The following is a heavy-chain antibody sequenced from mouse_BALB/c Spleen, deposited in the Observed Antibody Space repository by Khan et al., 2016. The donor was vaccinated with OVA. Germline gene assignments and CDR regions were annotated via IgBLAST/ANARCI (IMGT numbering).Heavy chain of an antibody. D-gene: IGHD2-10*02. CDR1: GYTFTTYW. J-gene: IGHJ3*01. CDR2: IDTNNGYT. V-gene: IGHV1-7*01. CDR3: KRRGVCDIFTY. Sequence: QVQLQQSGAELAKPGASVEMSCKASGYTFTTYWMHWVKQRPALGLEWIGDIDTNNGYTDYNQKFKDQATLTADKSSSTAYLQLGSLTSEDSGVYYSKRRGVCDIFTYWGQGTLVTVSA.